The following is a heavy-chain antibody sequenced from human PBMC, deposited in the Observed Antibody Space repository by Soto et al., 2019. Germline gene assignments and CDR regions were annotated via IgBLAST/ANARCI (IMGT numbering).Heavy chain of an antibody. CDR1: ELTLTNAW. CDR3: TNLIRGFSYSPS. CDR2: IKSKTEGGTP. Sequence: EVRLEESGGGLVKPGGSLRLSCVASELTLTNAWMSWVRQAPGKGLEWVGRIKSKTEGGTPDYAAPVKGRFNLSRDDSKNTLYLQMNSLMTEDTAVYYCTNLIRGFSYSPSWGQGTLVTVSS. V-gene: IGHV3-15*01. D-gene: IGHD5-18*01. J-gene: IGHJ5*02.